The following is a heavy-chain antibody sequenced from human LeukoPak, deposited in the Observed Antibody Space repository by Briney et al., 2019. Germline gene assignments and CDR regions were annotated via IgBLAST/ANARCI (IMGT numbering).Heavy chain of an antibody. Sequence: PGGSLRLSCVASGFTFKISAMAWVRQAPGKGLEWVAVISYDGSNKYYADSVKGRFTISRDNSKNTLYLQMNSLRAEDTAVYYCAKDESSSWYGPDYWGQGTLVTVSS. J-gene: IGHJ4*02. CDR2: ISYDGSNK. CDR3: AKDESSSWYGPDY. D-gene: IGHD6-13*01. CDR1: GFTFKISA. V-gene: IGHV3-30*18.